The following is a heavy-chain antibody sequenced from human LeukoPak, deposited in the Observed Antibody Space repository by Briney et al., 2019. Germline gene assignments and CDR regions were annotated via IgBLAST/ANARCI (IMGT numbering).Heavy chain of an antibody. V-gene: IGHV3-15*01. CDR3: STSRVGY. J-gene: IGHJ4*02. CDR1: GFTFSSYS. Sequence: GGSLRLSCVASGFTFSSYSMNWVRQAPGKGLEWVGRIKTKTDGGAIDYAAPVKDRFTISRDDSKNMLYLQMNSLKTEDTAVYYCSTSRVGYWGQGTLVTVSA. CDR2: IKTKTDGGAI.